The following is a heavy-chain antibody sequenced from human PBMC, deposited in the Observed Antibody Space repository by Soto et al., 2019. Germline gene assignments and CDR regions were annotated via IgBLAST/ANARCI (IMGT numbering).Heavy chain of an antibody. CDR3: AKHDFWTLYNTGLDS. CDR2: ISGSGSDT. J-gene: IGHJ4*02. D-gene: IGHD3-3*01. V-gene: IGHV3-23*01. Sequence: QPGGSLRLSCSASGFTFTSYAMSWVRQAPGKGLEWVSGISGSGSDTKSADSVKGRFTISRDNFKNMLYLQMNSLRAEGTAVYYCAKHDFWTLYNTGLDSWGQGTLVTVSS. CDR1: GFTFTSYA.